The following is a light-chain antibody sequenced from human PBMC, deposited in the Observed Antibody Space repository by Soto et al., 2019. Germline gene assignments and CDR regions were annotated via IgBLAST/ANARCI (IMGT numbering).Light chain of an antibody. J-gene: IGKJ5*01. Sequence: EIVMTQSPATLSVSPGEGATLSCRASQSVSSKLAWYQQKPGQAPRLLIYGASSRATGIPDRFSGGGSGTDFSLTISRLDPEDFAVYYCQQYSSSPIPFGQGTRLEI. CDR2: GAS. V-gene: IGKV3-20*01. CDR3: QQYSSSPIP. CDR1: QSVSSK.